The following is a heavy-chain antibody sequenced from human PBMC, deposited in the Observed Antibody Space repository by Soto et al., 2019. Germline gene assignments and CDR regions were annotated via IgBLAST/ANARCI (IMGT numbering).Heavy chain of an antibody. CDR1: GGTFNSYA. CDR2: IIPIFGTA. V-gene: IGHV1-69*01. CDR3: ALWGFRDGNKSNNNYGMDV. Sequence: QVQLVQSGAEVKKPGSSVKVSCKASGGTFNSYAMSWVRQGPGQGLEWMGGIIPIFGTANYAQNFQGRVAITADESTSAAYMQLTSLRSEDTAVYYCALWGFRDGNKSNNNYGMDVWGQGTTVTVSS. J-gene: IGHJ6*02. D-gene: IGHD3-10*01.